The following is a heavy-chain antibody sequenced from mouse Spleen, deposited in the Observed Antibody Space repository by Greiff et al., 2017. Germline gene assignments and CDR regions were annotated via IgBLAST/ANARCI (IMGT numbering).Heavy chain of an antibody. Sequence: EVQRVESGPVLVKPGASVKMSCKASGYTFTDYYMNWVKQSHGKSLEWIGVINPYNGGTSYNQKFKGKATLTVDKSSSTAYMELNSLTSEDSAVYYCAREYGSDYFDYWGQGTTLTVSS. D-gene: IGHD1-1*01. CDR3: AREYGSDYFDY. J-gene: IGHJ2*01. CDR1: GYTFTDYY. V-gene: IGHV1-19*01. CDR2: INPYNGGT.